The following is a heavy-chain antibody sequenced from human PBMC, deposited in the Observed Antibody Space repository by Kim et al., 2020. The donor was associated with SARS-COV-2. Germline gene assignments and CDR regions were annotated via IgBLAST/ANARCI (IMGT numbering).Heavy chain of an antibody. V-gene: IGHV3-73*01. D-gene: IGHD6-13*01. CDR3: TIATNGYRVDY. CDR1: GFTFSGSA. J-gene: IGHJ4*02. Sequence: GGSLRLSCAASGFTFSGSAMHWVRQASGKGVEWVGRIRSKANSYATAYAASVKGRFTISRDDSKNTAYLQMNSLKTEDTAVYYCTIATNGYRVDYWGQGTLVTVSS. CDR2: IRSKANSYAT.